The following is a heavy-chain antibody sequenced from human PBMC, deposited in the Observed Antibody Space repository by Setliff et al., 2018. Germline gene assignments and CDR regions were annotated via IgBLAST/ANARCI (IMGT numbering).Heavy chain of an antibody. CDR2: NIPIYGSA. CDR3: ARERPGEYYFDY. CDR1: GGTFRTFA. D-gene: IGHD3-16*01. V-gene: IGHV1-69*13. Sequence: ASVKVSCKASGGTFRTFAINWVRQAPGQGLEWMGGNIPIYGSANYAQKFQGRVTITADESTSTAYMELSSLRSEDTAVYYCARERPGEYYFDYWGQGTLVTVSS. J-gene: IGHJ4*02.